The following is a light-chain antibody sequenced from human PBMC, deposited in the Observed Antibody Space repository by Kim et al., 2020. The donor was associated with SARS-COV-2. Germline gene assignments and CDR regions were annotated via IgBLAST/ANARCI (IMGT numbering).Light chain of an antibody. Sequence: ASVGDRVTITCRASQAIRNDLGWYQQKPGRAPRRLIYGASSLQNGVPSRFSGSGSGTEFTLTISSVQPEDFATYFCVQHSTYPITFGQGTRLEIK. J-gene: IGKJ5*01. CDR1: QAIRND. CDR3: VQHSTYPIT. CDR2: GAS. V-gene: IGKV1-17*01.